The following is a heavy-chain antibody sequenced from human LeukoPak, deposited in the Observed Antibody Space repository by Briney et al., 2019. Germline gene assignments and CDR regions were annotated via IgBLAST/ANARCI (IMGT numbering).Heavy chain of an antibody. J-gene: IGHJ4*02. Sequence: ASVKVSCKASGYTFIIYGISWVRQAPGQGLEWMGWVSPYSGNTNYAQKLQGRVTMTTDASTSTVYMELRSLRSDDTAVYYCAREGDGTTSSLYFDYWGQGTLVIVSS. CDR3: AREGDGTTSSLYFDY. CDR1: GYTFIIYG. V-gene: IGHV1-18*01. CDR2: VSPYSGNT. D-gene: IGHD1-7*01.